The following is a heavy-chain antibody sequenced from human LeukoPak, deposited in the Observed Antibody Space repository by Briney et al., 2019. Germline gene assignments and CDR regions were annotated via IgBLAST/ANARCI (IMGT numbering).Heavy chain of an antibody. V-gene: IGHV4-39*01. J-gene: IGHJ6*03. CDR3: ARHADSGSGRHFYHYMDV. CDR2: VYHTGST. D-gene: IGHD3-22*01. CDR1: GDTIIRDGYY. Sequence: PSETLSLTCSVSGDTIIRDGYYWGWIRQSPHKGLEWIGNVYHTGSTYSNPSLTSRVTISVDTSKNEFSLRLRSVTAADTASYYCARHADSGSGRHFYHYMDVWGKGTTVTVSS.